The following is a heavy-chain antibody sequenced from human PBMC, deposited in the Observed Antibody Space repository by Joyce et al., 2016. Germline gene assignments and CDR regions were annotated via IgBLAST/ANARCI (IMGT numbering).Heavy chain of an antibody. Sequence: QVQLVESGGGVVQPGRSLRLSCAASGFTFSTYGMRWVRQAPGKGLEWVAVVSNDGSNKYYAESVKGRFTISRENSKNTLWLQMNSLRAEDTAVYYCARSPSTGWYTYYYYMDVWGKGTTVTVSS. V-gene: IGHV3-30*03. D-gene: IGHD6-19*01. CDR3: ARSPSTGWYTYYYYMDV. CDR2: VSNDGSNK. CDR1: GFTFSTYG. J-gene: IGHJ6*03.